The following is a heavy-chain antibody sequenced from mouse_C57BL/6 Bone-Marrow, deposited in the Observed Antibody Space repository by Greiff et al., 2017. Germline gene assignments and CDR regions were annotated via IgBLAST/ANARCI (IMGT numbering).Heavy chain of an antibody. V-gene: IGHV14-4*01. CDR3: TTIFSMDY. CDR2: IDPENGDT. Sequence: EVQRVESGAELVRPGASVKLSCTASGFNIKDDYMHWVKQRPEQGLEWIGWIDPENGDTEYASKFQGKATITADTSSNTAYLQLSSLTSEDTAVYYCTTIFSMDYWGQGTSVTVSS. CDR1: GFNIKDDY. J-gene: IGHJ4*01.